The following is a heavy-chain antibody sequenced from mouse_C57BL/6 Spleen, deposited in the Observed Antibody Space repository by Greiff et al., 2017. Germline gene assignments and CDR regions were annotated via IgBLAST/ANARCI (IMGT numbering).Heavy chain of an antibody. V-gene: IGHV1-80*01. CDR1: GYAFSSYW. CDR2: IYPGDGDT. CDR3: ARQDDPYFDY. J-gene: IGHJ2*01. Sequence: LVESGAELVKPGASVKISCKASGYAFSSYWMNWVKQRPGKGLEWIGQIYPGDGDTNYNGKFKGKATLTADKSSSTAYMQLSSLTSEDSAVYFCARQDDPYFDYWGQGTTLTVSS.